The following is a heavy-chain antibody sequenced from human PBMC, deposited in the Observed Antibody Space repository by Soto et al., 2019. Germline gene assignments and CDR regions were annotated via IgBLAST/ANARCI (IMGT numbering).Heavy chain of an antibody. CDR1: GFTFHDYA. CDR2: ISGDSGSS. CDR3: TKRRSARPGFDAFDL. J-gene: IGHJ3*01. V-gene: IGHV3-9*01. Sequence: GGSLRLSCAASGFTFHDYAMHWVRQGQGKGLEWVAGISGDSGSSGYADSVRGRFTVSRDNAKNSLFLQMSSLSPEDTALYYCTKRRSARPGFDAFDLWGQGTMFTVSS.